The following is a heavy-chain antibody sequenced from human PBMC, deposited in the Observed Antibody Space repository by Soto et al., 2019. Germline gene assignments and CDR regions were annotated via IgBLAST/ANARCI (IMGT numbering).Heavy chain of an antibody. Sequence: PSETLSLTCAVYGGSFRDYSWGWIRQPPGKGLEWIGEISPTGITSYNPSLKSRVTVSADTSKNQFSLELSSVTAADTAFYYCARVSDYWSHGTLVTVSS. CDR3: ARVSDY. CDR1: GGSFRDYS. J-gene: IGHJ4*01. CDR2: ISPTGIT. V-gene: IGHV4-34*01.